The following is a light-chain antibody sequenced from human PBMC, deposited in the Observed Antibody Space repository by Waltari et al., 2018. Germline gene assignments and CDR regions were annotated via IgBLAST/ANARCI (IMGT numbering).Light chain of an antibody. CDR2: EAT. Sequence: QSALTQPASVSGSPGQSITISCTGSSSDVGNFNLVSWYQLHPGKASKLLIFEATKRPSGISYHFSGSKSGNTASLTISGLQAEDKADYFCCSYAGSSSPRLFGGGTKLSVL. CDR1: SSDVGNFNL. CDR3: CSYAGSSSPRL. J-gene: IGLJ3*02. V-gene: IGLV2-23*01.